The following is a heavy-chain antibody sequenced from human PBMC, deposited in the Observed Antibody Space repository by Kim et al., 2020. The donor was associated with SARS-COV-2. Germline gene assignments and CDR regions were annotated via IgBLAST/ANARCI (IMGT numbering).Heavy chain of an antibody. CDR1: GGSISSYY. J-gene: IGHJ4*02. CDR2: IYYSGST. CDR3: ARERGRGQPLLFDY. Sequence: SETLSLTCTVSGGSISSYYWSWIRQPPGKGLEWIGYIYYSGSTNYNPSLKSRVTISVDTSKNQFSLKLSSVTAADTAVYYCARERGRGQPLLFDYWGQGT. V-gene: IGHV4-59*01. D-gene: IGHD2-21*02.